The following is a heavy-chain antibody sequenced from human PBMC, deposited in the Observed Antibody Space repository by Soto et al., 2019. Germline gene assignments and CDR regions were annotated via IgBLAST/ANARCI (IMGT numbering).Heavy chain of an antibody. CDR2: ISGSGGST. D-gene: IGHD6-6*01. V-gene: IGHV3-23*01. CDR3: AKVLSIAARRAQYYYYGMDV. CDR1: GFTFSSYA. J-gene: IGHJ6*02. Sequence: EVQLLESGGGLVQPGGSLRLSCAASGFTFSSYAMSWVRQAPGKGLEWVSAISGSGGSTYYADSVKGRFTISRDNSKNTLYLQMNSLRAEDTAVYYCAKVLSIAARRAQYYYYGMDVWGQGTRVTVSS.